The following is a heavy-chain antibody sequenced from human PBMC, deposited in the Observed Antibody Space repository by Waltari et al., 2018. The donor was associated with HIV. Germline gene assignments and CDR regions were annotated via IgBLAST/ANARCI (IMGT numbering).Heavy chain of an antibody. CDR2: INTGNGKT. Sequence: QVQLVQSGAEVKEPGASVKVSCKASGYSFTTYAIHWVRQAPGQRLEWVGLINTGNGKTEYSQKFQGRVTMLRDTSASTAYMELRSLRSEDTAVYYCARARGYCSGGSCWYYFDYWGQGTLVTVSS. J-gene: IGHJ4*02. CDR3: ARARGYCSGGSCWYYFDY. V-gene: IGHV1-3*04. D-gene: IGHD2-15*01. CDR1: GYSFTTYA.